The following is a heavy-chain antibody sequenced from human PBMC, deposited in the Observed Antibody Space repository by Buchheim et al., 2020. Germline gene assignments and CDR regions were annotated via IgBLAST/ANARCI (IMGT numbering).Heavy chain of an antibody. V-gene: IGHV3-74*01. CDR1: GFTFSSDW. J-gene: IGHJ6*02. CDR3: TRSANFLRGMDV. Sequence: EERLVESGGGLGQPGGSLRLSCAASGFTFSSDWMHWVRQAPGKGLVWVSRINPDGSDTTYADSVKGRFTISRDNGRNTLYLQMNSLRGEDTAIYYCTRSANFLRGMDVWGQGTT. CDR2: INPDGSDT. D-gene: IGHD2-15*01.